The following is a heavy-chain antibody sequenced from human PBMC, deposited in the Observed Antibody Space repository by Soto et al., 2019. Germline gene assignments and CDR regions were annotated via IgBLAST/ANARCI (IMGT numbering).Heavy chain of an antibody. Sequence: SETLSLTCTVSGGSISNSNWWTWVHQPPGKGLEWIGEIYHSGSTNYNSSLMSRVTISLDKPNNQFSLKLTSVTAADTAVYYCARDTGDGTLDFWGQGTLVTVSS. J-gene: IGHJ4*02. V-gene: IGHV4-4*02. CDR2: IYHSGST. CDR1: GGSISNSNW. CDR3: ARDTGDGTLDF. D-gene: IGHD7-27*01.